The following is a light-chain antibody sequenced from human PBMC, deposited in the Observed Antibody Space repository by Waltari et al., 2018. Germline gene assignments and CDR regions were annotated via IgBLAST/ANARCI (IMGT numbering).Light chain of an antibody. CDR3: QTWDGTTAVL. V-gene: IGLV3-1*01. Sequence: SSDLTQPPPVSGSPGQTASITCSGHRLVHKYVSWYQQQPGQSPVLVIYQDNKRPSGIPERLSGSKSGNTATLTISATQATDEADFFCQTWDGTTAVLFGGGTKLTVL. J-gene: IGLJ3*02. CDR2: QDN. CDR1: RLVHKY.